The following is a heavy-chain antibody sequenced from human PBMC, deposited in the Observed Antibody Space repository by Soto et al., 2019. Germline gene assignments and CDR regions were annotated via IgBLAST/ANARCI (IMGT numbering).Heavy chain of an antibody. CDR3: AMESGGATATLDYYYFYMDV. CDR1: GDTFNDYY. D-gene: IGHD5-12*01. Sequence: QVQLVQSGAEVKKPGASVTVSCRSSGDTFNDYYIHWVRQAPGQGHEWMGWINPNGGVTKYAQKFQGWVSMTRDTSIRTVYMQLSRLRSDDTAVYYCAMESGGATATLDYYYFYMDVWGTGTTVTVSS. V-gene: IGHV1-2*04. CDR2: INPNGGVT. J-gene: IGHJ6*03.